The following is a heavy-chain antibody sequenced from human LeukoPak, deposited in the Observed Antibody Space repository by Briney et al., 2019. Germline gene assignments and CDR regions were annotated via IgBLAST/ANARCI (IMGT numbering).Heavy chain of an antibody. CDR3: ARFKNYFDY. V-gene: IGHV4-38-2*01. CDR1: GYSISSGYY. Sequence: SETLSLTCAVSGYSISSGYYWGWIRQPPGKGLEWIGSIYHSGSTYYNPSLKSRVTISVDTSKNQFSLKLSSVTAADTAVYYCARFKNYFDYWGQGTLVTVSS. CDR2: IYHSGST. J-gene: IGHJ4*02.